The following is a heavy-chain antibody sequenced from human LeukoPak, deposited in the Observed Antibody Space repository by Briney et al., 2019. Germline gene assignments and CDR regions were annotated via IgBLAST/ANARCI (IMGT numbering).Heavy chain of an antibody. CDR2: IYTSGST. D-gene: IGHD3-10*01. CDR1: GGSISSSY. J-gene: IGHJ6*03. CDR3: ARAGRDYNYYYMDV. V-gene: IGHV4-4*09. Sequence: SETLSLTCTVSGGSISSSYWSWIRQPPGKGLEWIGYIYTSGSTDYNPSLNSRVTISVDTSKNQFSLKLSSVTAADTAMYFCARAGRDYNYYYMDVWGKGTTVTVS.